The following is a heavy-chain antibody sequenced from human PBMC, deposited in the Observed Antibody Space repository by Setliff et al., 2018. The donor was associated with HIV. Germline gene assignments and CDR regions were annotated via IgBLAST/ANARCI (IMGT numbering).Heavy chain of an antibody. CDR2: FYFGRTT. CDR3: ALRRLVGYSFDY. D-gene: IGHD6-25*01. CDR1: GGSVYTASYY. Sequence: SETLSLTCTVSGGSVYTASYYWAWVRQPPGKGLEWIGTFYFGRTTYYNPSLESRVTLSVDTAKNQLSLKVTSVTAADTAIYSFALRRLVGYSFDYWGQGARSPSPQ. V-gene: IGHV4-39*01. J-gene: IGHJ4*02.